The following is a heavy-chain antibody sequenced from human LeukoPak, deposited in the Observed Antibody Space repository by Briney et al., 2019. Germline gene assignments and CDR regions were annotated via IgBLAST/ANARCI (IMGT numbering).Heavy chain of an antibody. CDR2: IRSKAYGGTT. CDR3: TRGKTNASGSRWPPDV. Sequence: PGGSLRLSCTASGFTFGDYPMSWIRQAPGKGLEWVGFIRSKAYGGTTEYAASVKGRFTISRDDSKSIAYLQMNSLKTEDTAVYYCTRGKTNASGSRWPPDVWGKGTTVTVSS. CDR1: GFTFGDYP. J-gene: IGHJ6*04. D-gene: IGHD3-10*01. V-gene: IGHV3-49*03.